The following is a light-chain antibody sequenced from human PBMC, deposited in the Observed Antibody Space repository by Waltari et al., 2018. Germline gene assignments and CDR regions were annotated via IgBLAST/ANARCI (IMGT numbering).Light chain of an antibody. CDR2: GTS. CDR1: QAFGSS. Sequence: DIQMTQSPSSLSASVGARVTITCRASQAFGSSLGWYQQKPGKPPKPLIHGTSSLYNGVPSRFTGSGSGTEFTLTISSLQPEDFATYYCLQYYSYPFTFGQGTRLE. CDR3: LQYYSYPFT. J-gene: IGKJ5*01. V-gene: IGKV1D-16*01.